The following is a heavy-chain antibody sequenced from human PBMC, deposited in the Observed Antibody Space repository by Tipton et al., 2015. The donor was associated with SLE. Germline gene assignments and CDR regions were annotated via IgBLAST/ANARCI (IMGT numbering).Heavy chain of an antibody. J-gene: IGHJ6*02. CDR3: ARGEYYYDSSGYPMDV. Sequence: SLRLSCAASGFTFSSYEMNWVRQAPGKGLEWISYISSSGDTTYYADSVKGRFTFSRDNAKNSLYLQMNTLRAEDTAVYFCARGEYYYDSSGYPMDVWGQGTTVTVSS. CDR2: ISSSGDTT. D-gene: IGHD3-22*01. CDR1: GFTFSSYE. V-gene: IGHV3-48*03.